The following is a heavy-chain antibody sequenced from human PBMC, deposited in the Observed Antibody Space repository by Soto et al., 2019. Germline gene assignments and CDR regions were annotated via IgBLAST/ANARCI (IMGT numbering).Heavy chain of an antibody. CDR1: GFTFSSYS. Sequence: GGSLRLSCAASGFTFSSYSMNWVRQAPGKGLEWVSYISSGSNTIYYADSVKGRFTISRDNGKNSLYLQMNSLRDEDAGVYYCASRYSYGSEFDYWGQGTLVTVSS. CDR2: ISSGSNTI. J-gene: IGHJ4*02. D-gene: IGHD5-18*01. V-gene: IGHV3-48*02. CDR3: ASRYSYGSEFDY.